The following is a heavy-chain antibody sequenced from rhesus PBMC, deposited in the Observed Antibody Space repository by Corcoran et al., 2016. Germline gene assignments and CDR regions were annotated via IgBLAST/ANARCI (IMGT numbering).Heavy chain of an antibody. D-gene: IGHD6-31*01. CDR3: ARQTSGWAVTDV. CDR2: IHGSGTTT. CDR1: GGSISGYY. V-gene: IGHV4-165*02. Sequence: QVQLQESGPGLVKPSETRSLTCTVSGGSISGYYWNWIRQIPGKGLAWIENIHGSGTTTQYKPALNVRATLALTPSKYQFSMKLPSGSAADTAVYYCARQTSGWAVTDVWGPGVLVTVSS. J-gene: IGHJ5-1*01.